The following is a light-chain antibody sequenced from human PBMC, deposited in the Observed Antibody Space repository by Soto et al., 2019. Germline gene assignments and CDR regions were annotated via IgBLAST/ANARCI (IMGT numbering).Light chain of an antibody. CDR2: GTS. Sequence: VLTQSPGTLSLSPGESATLSCRGSQSLSSSYLAWYQQKTGQAPRLLIYGTSIRATAIPERFSGSGSGTAFTLTISSLEPEDFAVYYCQQSSNWPPITCGQGTRLEIK. CDR3: QQSSNWPPIT. V-gene: IGKV3D-20*02. J-gene: IGKJ5*01. CDR1: QSLSSSY.